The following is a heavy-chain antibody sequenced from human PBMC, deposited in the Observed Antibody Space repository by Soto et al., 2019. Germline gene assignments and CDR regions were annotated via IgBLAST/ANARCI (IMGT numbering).Heavy chain of an antibody. Sequence: QVQLVQSGAEMKKPGSSVKVSCQSSEGTFNTYAMNWVRQAPGQGPEWMGDISPMFGAANYAPKFQGRVTITADESTDTSYMQLSSLTSEYTALYFCARAVQVHTPAFVYWGQGTLVTVSS. CDR2: ISPMFGAA. CDR3: ARAVQVHTPAFVY. CDR1: EGTFNTYA. V-gene: IGHV1-69*19. J-gene: IGHJ4*02. D-gene: IGHD3-10*01.